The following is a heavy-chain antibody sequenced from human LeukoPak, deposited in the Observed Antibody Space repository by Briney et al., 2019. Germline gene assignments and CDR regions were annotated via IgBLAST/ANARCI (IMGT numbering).Heavy chain of an antibody. Sequence: GGSLRLSCAASGFTFSTYALSWVRQAPGKGLEWVSAISASGGTTYYADSVKGRFTISRDNSKNTLFLQMNSLRAEDTAVYYCAKDLGTKFDPWGQGTLVTVSS. D-gene: IGHD7-27*01. CDR3: AKDLGTKFDP. J-gene: IGHJ5*02. CDR1: GFTFSTYA. V-gene: IGHV3-23*01. CDR2: ISASGGTT.